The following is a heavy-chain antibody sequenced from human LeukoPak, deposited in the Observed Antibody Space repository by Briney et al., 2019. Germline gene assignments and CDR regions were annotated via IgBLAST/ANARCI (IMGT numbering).Heavy chain of an antibody. Sequence: PGGSLRLSCAASGFTFSSYAMSWVRQAPGKGLEWVSSISSSSSYIYYADSVKGRFTISRDNAKNSLYLQMNSLRAEDTAVYYCARAIAARSTFDYWGQGTLVTVSS. J-gene: IGHJ4*02. CDR3: ARAIAARSTFDY. CDR2: ISSSSSYI. CDR1: GFTFSSYA. D-gene: IGHD6-6*01. V-gene: IGHV3-21*01.